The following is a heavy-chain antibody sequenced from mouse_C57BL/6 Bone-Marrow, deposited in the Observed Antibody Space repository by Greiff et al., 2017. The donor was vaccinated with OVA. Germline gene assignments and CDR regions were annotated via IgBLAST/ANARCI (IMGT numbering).Heavy chain of an antibody. V-gene: IGHV1-76*01. CDR1: GYTFTDYY. J-gene: IGHJ4*01. CDR2: IYPGSGNT. D-gene: IGHD2-1*01. Sequence: VKLMESGAELVRPGASVKLSCKASGYTFTDYYINWVKQRPGQGLEWIARIYPGSGNTYYNEKFKGKATLTAEKSSSTAYMQLSSLTSEDSAVYFCARSRNYDAMDYWGQGTSVTVSS. CDR3: ARSRNYDAMDY.